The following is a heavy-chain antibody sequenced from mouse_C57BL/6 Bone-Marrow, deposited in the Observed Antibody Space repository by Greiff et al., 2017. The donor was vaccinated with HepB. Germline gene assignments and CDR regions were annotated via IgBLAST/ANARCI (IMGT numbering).Heavy chain of an antibody. CDR1: GFTFSSYA. J-gene: IGHJ1*03. Sequence: DVMLVESGEGLVKPGGSLKLSCAASGFTFSSYAMSWVRQTPEKRLEWVAYISSGGDYIYYADTVKGRFTISRDNARNTLYLQMSSLKSEDTAMYYCTRVRTGSSPFWYFDVWGTGTTVTVSS. V-gene: IGHV5-9-1*02. CDR3: TRVRTGSSPFWYFDV. CDR2: ISSGGDYI. D-gene: IGHD1-1*01.